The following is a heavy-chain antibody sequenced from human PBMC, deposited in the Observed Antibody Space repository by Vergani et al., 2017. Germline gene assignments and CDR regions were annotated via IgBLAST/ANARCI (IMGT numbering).Heavy chain of an antibody. Sequence: EVQLLESGGGLLQPGGSLRLSCAASGFTFSSYAMSWVRQAPGKGLEWVSAIRGSGGSTYYADSVKGRFTIARDNSKNTLYLQMNSLRAEDTAVYYCANRDTNHAFDIWGQGTMVTGSS. CDR3: ANRDTNHAFDI. J-gene: IGHJ3*02. CDR1: GFTFSSYA. D-gene: IGHD5-24*01. CDR2: IRGSGGST. V-gene: IGHV3-23*01.